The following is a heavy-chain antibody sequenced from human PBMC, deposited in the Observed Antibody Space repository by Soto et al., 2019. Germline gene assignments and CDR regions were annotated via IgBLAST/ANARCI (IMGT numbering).Heavy chain of an antibody. CDR1: CGSISSGGYY. CDR2: IYYSGST. J-gene: IGHJ4*03. Sequence: SETLSLTCTVSCGSISSGGYYWSWIRQHPGKGLEWIGYIYYSGSTYYNPSLKSRVTISVDTSKNQFSLKLSSVTAADTAVYYCARASGYSSSSPFDYWGQGTMVTVSS. D-gene: IGHD6-13*01. V-gene: IGHV4-31*03. CDR3: ARASGYSSSSPFDY.